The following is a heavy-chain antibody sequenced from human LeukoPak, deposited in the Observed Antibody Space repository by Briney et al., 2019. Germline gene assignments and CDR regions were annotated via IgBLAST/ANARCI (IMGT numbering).Heavy chain of an antibody. J-gene: IGHJ4*02. CDR2: ISGSGGST. V-gene: IGHV3-23*01. Sequence: GGSLRLSCAASGFTFSSYAMSWVRQAPGKGLEWVSAISGSGGSTYYADSVKGRFTISRDNSKNTLYLQMNSLRAEDTAVYYCAKVGCSGWYKFCVFDYWGQGTLVTVSS. CDR1: GFTFSSYA. D-gene: IGHD6-19*01. CDR3: AKVGCSGWYKFCVFDY.